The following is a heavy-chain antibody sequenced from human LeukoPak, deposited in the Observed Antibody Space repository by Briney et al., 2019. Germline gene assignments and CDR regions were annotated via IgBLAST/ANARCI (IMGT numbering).Heavy chain of an antibody. CDR1: GYSFSDYN. V-gene: IGHV1-2*02. J-gene: IGHJ5*01. CDR2: VSPSSGDT. Sequence: APVKVSCKASGYSFSDYNIHWVRQAPGQGPEGMGWVSPSSGDTTYAQKFQGRVTLTSDTSTSTAYMDLRRLTPDDTALYYCARDREGLDSWGQGTLVTVSS. CDR3: ARDREGLDS.